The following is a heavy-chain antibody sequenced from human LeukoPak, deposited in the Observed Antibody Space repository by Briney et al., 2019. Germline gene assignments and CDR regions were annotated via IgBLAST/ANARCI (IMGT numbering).Heavy chain of an antibody. V-gene: IGHV4-61*08. D-gene: IGHD3-22*01. J-gene: IGHJ4*02. Sequence: PSQTLSLTCTVSGYAITSGGFSWNWIRQPPGKGLEWIGYKYHSGSTNYNPSLKSRVTISVDTSKNQFSLKLSSVTAADTAVYYCARGYDSSGYLPSGYWSQGTLVTVSS. CDR2: KYHSGST. CDR3: ARGYDSSGYLPSGY. CDR1: GYAITSGGFS.